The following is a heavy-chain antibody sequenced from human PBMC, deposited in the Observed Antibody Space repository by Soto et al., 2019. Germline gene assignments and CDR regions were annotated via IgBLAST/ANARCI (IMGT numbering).Heavy chain of an antibody. D-gene: IGHD3-22*01. V-gene: IGHV1-18*01. CDR1: GYTFTSYG. J-gene: IGHJ3*02. Sequence: QVQLVQSGAEVKKPGASVKVSCKASGYTFTSYGISWVRQAPGQGLEWMGWISAYNGNTNYAQKLQGRVTMTTDTSTXTXYXXLRSLRSDDTAVYYCARDPRSYYDSSGYYEYAFDIWGQGTMVTVSS. CDR3: ARDPRSYYDSSGYYEYAFDI. CDR2: ISAYNGNT.